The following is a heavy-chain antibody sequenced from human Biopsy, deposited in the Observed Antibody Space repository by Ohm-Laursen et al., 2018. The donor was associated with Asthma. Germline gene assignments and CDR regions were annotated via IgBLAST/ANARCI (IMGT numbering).Heavy chain of an antibody. D-gene: IGHD4-17*01. CDR3: ASDFPKDYVRYNFQF. J-gene: IGHJ4*02. Sequence: ASVKASCKLSGYSLTDLSMHWVRQAPGQGLEWLGGHDHEEGGTVHARRFQGRVTMTEDTSTDTAYMELSSLSSDDTAVYYCASDFPKDYVRYNFQFWGQGTLVTVSS. CDR1: GYSLTDLS. CDR2: HDHEEGGT. V-gene: IGHV1-24*01.